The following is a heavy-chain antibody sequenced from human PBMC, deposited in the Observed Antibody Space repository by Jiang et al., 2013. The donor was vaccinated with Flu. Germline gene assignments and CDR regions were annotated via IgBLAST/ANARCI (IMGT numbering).Heavy chain of an antibody. CDR1: GFTFDDYA. CDR3: AKGRFGSKSPYFDY. J-gene: IGHJ4*02. V-gene: IGHV3-9*01. D-gene: IGHD3-10*01. CDR2: ISWNSGSI. Sequence: GGGLVQPGRSLRLSCAASGFTFDDYAMHWVRQAPGKGLEWVSGISWNSGSIGYADSVKGRFTISRDNAKNSLYLQMNSLRAEDTALYYCAKGRFGSKSPYFDYWGQGTLVTVSS.